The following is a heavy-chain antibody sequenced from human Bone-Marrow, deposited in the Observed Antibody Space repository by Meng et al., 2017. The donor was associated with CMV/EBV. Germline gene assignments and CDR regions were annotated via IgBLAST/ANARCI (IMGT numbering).Heavy chain of an antibody. V-gene: IGHV1-2*02. Sequence: ASVKVSCKASGYTFTGYYMHWVRQAPGQGLEWMGWINPNSGGTNYAQKFQGRVTMTRDTSISTAYMELSRLRSDDTAVYFCARVIRGYERVDYWGQGTLVTVSS. CDR3: ARVIRGYERVDY. J-gene: IGHJ4*02. CDR2: INPNSGGT. D-gene: IGHD5-12*01. CDR1: GYTFTGYY.